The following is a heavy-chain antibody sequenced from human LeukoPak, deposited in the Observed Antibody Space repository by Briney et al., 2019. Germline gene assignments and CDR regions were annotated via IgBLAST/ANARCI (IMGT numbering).Heavy chain of an antibody. CDR2: ISSSSSTI. CDR3: AKDSDYYHSSGYYYAYFQH. Sequence: GGSLRLSCAASGFTFSNAWMNWVRQAPGKGLEWVSYISSSSSTIYYADSVKGRFTISRDNAKNSLYLQMNSLRDEDTAVYYCAKDSDYYHSSGYYYAYFQHWGQGTLVTVSS. CDR1: GFTFSNAW. J-gene: IGHJ1*01. D-gene: IGHD3-22*01. V-gene: IGHV3-48*02.